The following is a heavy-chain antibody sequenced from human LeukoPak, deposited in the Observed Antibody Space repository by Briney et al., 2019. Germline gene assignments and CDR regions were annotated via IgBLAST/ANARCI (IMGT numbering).Heavy chain of an antibody. CDR1: GHTFTSYG. V-gene: IGHV1-18*01. Sequence: VASVKVSCKASGHTFTSYGISWVRQAPGQGLEWMGWISAYNGNTNYGQKLQGRVTMTTDTSTSTAYMELRSLKSDDTAVYYCARDHQVGPTDYWGQGTLVTVSS. J-gene: IGHJ4*02. CDR2: ISAYNGNT. CDR3: ARDHQVGPTDY. D-gene: IGHD1-26*01.